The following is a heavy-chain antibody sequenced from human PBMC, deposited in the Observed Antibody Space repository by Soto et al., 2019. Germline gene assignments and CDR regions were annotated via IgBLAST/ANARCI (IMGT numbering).Heavy chain of an antibody. CDR2: IYYTGRT. V-gene: IGHV4-39*01. J-gene: IGHJ6*02. Sequence: QLQLQESGPGLVKPSETLSLTCTVSGGSISSSSYYWGWIRQPPGKGLEWLGSIYYTGRTYYNPPLKNRVTKATDTTNNQLSLKLSTVTAANSAVYICTRPESLQDFYAMSVWGQGTKVTVSS. D-gene: IGHD1-1*01. CDR1: GGSISSSSYY. CDR3: TRPESLQDFYAMSV.